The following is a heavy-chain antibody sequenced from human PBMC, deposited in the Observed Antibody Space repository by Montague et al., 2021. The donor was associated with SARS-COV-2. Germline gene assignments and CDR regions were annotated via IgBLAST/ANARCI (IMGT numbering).Heavy chain of an antibody. Sequence: SETLSLTCEVSGDSISSDYWSWIRQSPGKGLEWIGYVHYTGSTEYNPSLKTRVTLSLDTPKNHFYLRLNSVTAADTAVYYCARAQNICFIANCVNYFDLWGLGALVSVSS. D-gene: IGHD1-1*01. CDR2: VHYTGST. CDR3: ARAQNICFIANCVNYFDL. V-gene: IGHV4-59*01. CDR1: GDSISSDY. J-gene: IGHJ4*02.